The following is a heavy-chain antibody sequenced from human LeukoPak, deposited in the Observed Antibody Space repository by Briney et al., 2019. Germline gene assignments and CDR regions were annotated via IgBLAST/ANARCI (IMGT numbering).Heavy chain of an antibody. CDR2: INHSGST. D-gene: IGHD3-9*01. J-gene: IGHJ6*02. CDR1: GGSFSGYY. V-gene: IGHV4-34*01. Sequence: SETLSLTCAVYGGSFSGYYWSWIRQPPGKGLEWIGEINHSGSTNYNPSLKSRVTISVDTSKNQFSLKMTSVTAADTAVYYCARGPRFLTSYAMDVWGQGTTVTVSS. CDR3: ARGPRFLTSYAMDV.